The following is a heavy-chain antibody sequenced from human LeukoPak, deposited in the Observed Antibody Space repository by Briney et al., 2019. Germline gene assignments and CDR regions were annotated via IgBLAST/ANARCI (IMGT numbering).Heavy chain of an antibody. Sequence: ASVKVSYKASGGTFSSYAISWVRQAPGQGLEWIGGIIPILGIANYAQKFQGRVTITADKSTSTAYMELSSLRSEDTAVYYCASRFGELSFDYWGQGTLVTVSS. CDR1: GGTFSSYA. CDR3: ASRFGELSFDY. J-gene: IGHJ4*02. CDR2: IIPILGIA. D-gene: IGHD3-10*01. V-gene: IGHV1-69*10.